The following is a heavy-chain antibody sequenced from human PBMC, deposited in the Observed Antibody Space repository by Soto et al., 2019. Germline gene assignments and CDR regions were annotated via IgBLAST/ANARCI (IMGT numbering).Heavy chain of an antibody. CDR1: GVTFSAYA. D-gene: IGHD2-8*01. Sequence: EVQLLESGGGLVQPGGSLRLSCAASGVTFSAYAMSWVRQAPGKGLEWVSGLVGRGGGIQYADSVRGRFTVSRDNSKNPMYLQMNSLRAEDTAVYYCAKEAIAGNGVWEPCDMWGQGTEVTFSP. CDR3: AKEAIAGNGVWEPCDM. V-gene: IGHV3-23*01. J-gene: IGHJ3*02. CDR2: LVGRGGGI.